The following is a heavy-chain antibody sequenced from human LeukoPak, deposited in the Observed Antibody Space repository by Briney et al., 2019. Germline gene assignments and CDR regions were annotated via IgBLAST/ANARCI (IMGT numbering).Heavy chain of an antibody. Sequence: GGSLRLSCAASGFTFRNYWMSWVRQVPGTGLVWVANIKQDGSDRNYVTSVRGRFTISRDNAESSLYLQMNSLRAEDTAVYYCVRNLAVAGTCFDSWGQGTLVTVSS. D-gene: IGHD6-19*01. CDR1: GFTFRNYW. CDR2: IKQDGSDR. V-gene: IGHV3-7*03. CDR3: VRNLAVAGTCFDS. J-gene: IGHJ4*02.